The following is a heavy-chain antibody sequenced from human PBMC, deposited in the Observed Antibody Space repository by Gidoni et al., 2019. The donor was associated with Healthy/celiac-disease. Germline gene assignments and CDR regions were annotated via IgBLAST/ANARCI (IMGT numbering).Heavy chain of an antibody. D-gene: IGHD4-17*01. Sequence: QVQLQESGPGLVKPSDTLSLTCTVPGGSISSYYWSWIRQPPGKGLEWIGYIYYSGSTNYNPSLKSRVTISVDTSKNQFSLKLSSVTAADTAVYYCARAGYGDYSDTMDVWGQGTTVTVSS. CDR3: ARAGYGDYSDTMDV. CDR1: GGSISSYY. CDR2: IYYSGST. J-gene: IGHJ6*02. V-gene: IGHV4-59*01.